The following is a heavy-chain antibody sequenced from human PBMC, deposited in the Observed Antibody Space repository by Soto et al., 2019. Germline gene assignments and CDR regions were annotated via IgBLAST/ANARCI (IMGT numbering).Heavy chain of an antibody. D-gene: IGHD2-15*01. V-gene: IGHV5-51*01. CDR2: IYPGDSDT. J-gene: IGHJ5*02. CDR1: GYSFTSYW. CDR3: ARRVRYSSAGTRPRPWDSFDP. Sequence: GESLEISCRGSGYSFTSYWIGWGRQMPGKGLEGMGIIYPGDSDTRYSPSCEGQVTITADNPIGTAYLQWSSLKASDTAMYYCARRVRYSSAGTRPRPWDSFDPWGQGTLVTVSS.